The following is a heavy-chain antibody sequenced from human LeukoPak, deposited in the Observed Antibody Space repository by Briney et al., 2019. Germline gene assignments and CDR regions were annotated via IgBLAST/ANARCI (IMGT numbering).Heavy chain of an antibody. CDR1: GYTFTGYY. V-gene: IGHV1-2*02. J-gene: IGHJ5*02. CDR2: INPNSGGT. D-gene: IGHD2-2*01. Sequence: ASVKVSCKASGYTFTGYYLHWVRQAPGQGLEWMGWINPNSGGTNYAQKFQGRVTMTRDTSISTAYMELSRLRSDDTAVYYCAREDCSSTSCPYGGWFDPWGQGTLVTVSS. CDR3: AREDCSSTSCPYGGWFDP.